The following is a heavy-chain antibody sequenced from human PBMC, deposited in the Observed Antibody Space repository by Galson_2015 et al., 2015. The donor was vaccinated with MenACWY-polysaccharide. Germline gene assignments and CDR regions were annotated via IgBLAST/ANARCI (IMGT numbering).Heavy chain of an antibody. D-gene: IGHD2-15*01. CDR3: TKAGAKYCSGSSCYFNWFDP. CDR1: GFSFNTYW. Sequence: SLRLSCAASGFSFNTYWMHWVRHAPGKGLVWVSRITADGSATGYADSVRGRFTISRDNAKNTLYLEMNSQRAEDTAVYYCTKAGAKYCSGSSCYFNWFDPWGQGTLVTVSS. J-gene: IGHJ5*02. V-gene: IGHV3-74*01. CDR2: ITADGSAT.